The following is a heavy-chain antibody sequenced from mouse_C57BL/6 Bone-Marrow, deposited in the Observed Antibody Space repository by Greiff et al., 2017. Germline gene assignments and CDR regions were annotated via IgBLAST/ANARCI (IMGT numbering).Heavy chain of an antibody. D-gene: IGHD1-1*01. J-gene: IGHJ3*01. CDR3: TGYGSSPFAY. CDR1: GFTFSDAW. V-gene: IGHV6-6*01. CDR2: IRNKANNHAT. Sequence: EVQLVESGGGLVQPGGSMKLSCAASGFTFSDAWMDWVRQSPERGLEWVAEIRNKANNHATYYAESVKGRLTISRDDSKSSVYLQRNSLRAEDTGVYFCTGYGSSPFAYRGQRTLVTVSS.